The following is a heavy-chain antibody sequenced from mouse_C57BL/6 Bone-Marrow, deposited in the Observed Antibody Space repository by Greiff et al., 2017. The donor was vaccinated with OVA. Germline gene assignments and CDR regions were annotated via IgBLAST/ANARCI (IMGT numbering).Heavy chain of an antibody. CDR1: GYTFTSYA. V-gene: IGHV1-81*01. J-gene: IGHJ2*01. CDR2: IYPRSGYT. D-gene: IGHD2-12*01. CDR3: ARSPYYIKGGYYDY. Sequence: QVQLQQSGAELARPGASVKLSCKASGYTFTSYAISWVKQRTGQGLEWIGEIYPRSGYTYYNEKFKGKATLTADKSSSTAYLELRSLTSEDSAVYSCARSPYYIKGGYYDYWGQGTTLTVSS.